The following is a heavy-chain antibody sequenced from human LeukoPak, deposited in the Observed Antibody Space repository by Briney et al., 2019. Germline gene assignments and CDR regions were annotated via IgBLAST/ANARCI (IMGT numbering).Heavy chain of an antibody. CDR3: ARVRSYYYGSGSRPYHFDY. CDR1: GGSISSYY. D-gene: IGHD3-10*01. V-gene: IGHV4-59*01. CDR2: IYYSGST. J-gene: IGHJ4*02. Sequence: SGTLSLTCTVSGGSISSYYWSWIRQPPGKGLEWIGYIYYSGSTNYNPSLKSRVTISVDTSKNQFSLKLSSVTAADTAVYYCARVRSYYYGSGSRPYHFDYWGQGTLITVSS.